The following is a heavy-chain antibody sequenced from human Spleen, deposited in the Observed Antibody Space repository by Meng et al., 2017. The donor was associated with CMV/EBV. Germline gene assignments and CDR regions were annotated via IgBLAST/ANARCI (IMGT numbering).Heavy chain of an antibody. CDR1: GGTFTTYA. J-gene: IGHJ4*02. D-gene: IGHD6-6*01. CDR2: IITVLGVT. Sequence: CKPTGGTFTTYAITWLRQAPGQGLECMGGIITVLGVTNYAQQFQGRVTFTADTSTSTAYMELRSLTPEDTSVYYCAKRTSSSSPFDYWGQGTLVTVSS. V-gene: IGHV1-69*10. CDR3: AKRTSSSSPFDY.